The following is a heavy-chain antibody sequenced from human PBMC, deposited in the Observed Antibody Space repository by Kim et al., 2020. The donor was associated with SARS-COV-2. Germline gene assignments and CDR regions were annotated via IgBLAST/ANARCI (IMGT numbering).Heavy chain of an antibody. Sequence: ASVKVSCKASGYTFTSYDINWVRQATGQGLEWMGWMNPNSGNTGYAQKFQGRVTMTRNTSISTAYMELSSLRSEDTAVYYCARGRIVATIDYYDSSGYQDYWGQGTLVTVSS. D-gene: IGHD3-22*01. V-gene: IGHV1-8*01. CDR1: GYTFTSYD. J-gene: IGHJ4*02. CDR3: ARGRIVATIDYYDSSGYQDY. CDR2: MNPNSGNT.